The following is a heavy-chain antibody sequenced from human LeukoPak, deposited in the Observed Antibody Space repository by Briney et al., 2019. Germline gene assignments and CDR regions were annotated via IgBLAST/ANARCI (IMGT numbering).Heavy chain of an antibody. CDR3: ARGYWAFDI. CDR2: INHSGST. J-gene: IGHJ3*02. CDR1: GGSFSGYY. V-gene: IGHV4-34*01. D-gene: IGHD2-15*01. Sequence: SETLSLTCAVYGGSFSGYYWSWIRQPPGKGLEWIGEINHSGSTNYNPSLKSRVTISVDTSKNQFSLKLSSVTAADTAVYYCARGYWAFDIWGQGTMVTVSS.